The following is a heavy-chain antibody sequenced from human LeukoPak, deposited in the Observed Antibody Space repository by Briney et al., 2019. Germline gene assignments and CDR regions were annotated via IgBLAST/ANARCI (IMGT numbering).Heavy chain of an antibody. V-gene: IGHV5-51*01. J-gene: IGHJ4*02. CDR2: IYPGDSDT. Sequence: GESLKISCKGSRYSFTSYWIGWVRQMPGKGLEWMGIIYPGDSDTRYSPSFQGQVTISADKSISTAYLQWSSLKPSDTAKYYCARHGSGWDLDYWSQGTLVTVSS. D-gene: IGHD6-25*01. CDR1: RYSFTSYW. CDR3: ARHGSGWDLDY.